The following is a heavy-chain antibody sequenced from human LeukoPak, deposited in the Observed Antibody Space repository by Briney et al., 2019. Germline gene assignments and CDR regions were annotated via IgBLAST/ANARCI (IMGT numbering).Heavy chain of an antibody. CDR3: ARSRYYYYYMDV. V-gene: IGHV4-61*02. Sequence: SETLSLTCIVSGGSISTGDYYCSWIRQPAGKGLEWIGRIYTTGSTNYNPSLKSRVTISVDTSKNQFSLKLSSVTAADTAVYYCARSRYYYYYMDVWGKGTTVTVSS. D-gene: IGHD6-13*01. J-gene: IGHJ6*03. CDR1: GGSISTGDYY. CDR2: IYTTGST.